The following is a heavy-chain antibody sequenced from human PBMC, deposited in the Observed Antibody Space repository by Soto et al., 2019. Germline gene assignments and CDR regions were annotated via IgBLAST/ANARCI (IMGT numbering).Heavy chain of an antibody. CDR2: ISGDGVSK. J-gene: IGHJ4*02. Sequence: VKLLESGGGLVKPGGSLRLSCAASGISLSDNAMSWVRQAPGKGLEWISAISGDGVSKLYADSVRGRFTISRDNAANTLYLQMSSLRTEDTALYYCAKKDRLYGVAVAFDSWGQGTLGTVSS. CDR1: GISLSDNA. CDR3: AKKDRLYGVAVAFDS. V-gene: IGHV3-23*01. D-gene: IGHD6-19*01.